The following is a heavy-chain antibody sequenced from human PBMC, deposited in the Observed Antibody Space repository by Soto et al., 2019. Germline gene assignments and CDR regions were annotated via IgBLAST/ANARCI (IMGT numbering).Heavy chain of an antibody. V-gene: IGHV3-53*01. J-gene: IGHJ6*02. Sequence: LGGSLRLCCAASGFTVSSNYMSWFRQAPGKGLEWVSVIYSGGSTYYADSVKGRFTISRDNSKNTLSLQMNSLRAEDTAVYYCARDTIFGVVLRLSRRLLGVMDVWGQGTTVTVSS. CDR1: GFTVSSNY. CDR3: ARDTIFGVVLRLSRRLLGVMDV. CDR2: IYSGGST. D-gene: IGHD3-3*01.